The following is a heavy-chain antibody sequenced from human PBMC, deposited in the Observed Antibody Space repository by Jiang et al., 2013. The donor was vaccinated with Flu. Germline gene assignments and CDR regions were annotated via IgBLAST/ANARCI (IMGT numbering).Heavy chain of an antibody. D-gene: IGHD6-19*01. J-gene: IGHJ6*04. CDR2: INPSGGST. V-gene: IGHV1-46*01. CDR3: ARDFAVAGTSRRYYYYGMDV. CDR1: GGTFSSYA. Sequence: GAEVKKPGSSVKVSCKASGGTFSSYAISWVRQAPGQGLEWMGIINPSGGSTSYAQKFQGRVTMTRDTSTSTVYMELSSLRSEDTAVYYCARDFAVAGTSRRYYYYGMDVWGKGTTVTVSS.